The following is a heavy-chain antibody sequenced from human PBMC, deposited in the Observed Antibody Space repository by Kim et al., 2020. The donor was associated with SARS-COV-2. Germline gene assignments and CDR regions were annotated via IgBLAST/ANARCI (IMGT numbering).Heavy chain of an antibody. D-gene: IGHD2-15*01. J-gene: IGHJ3*02. CDR3: ARGLRGAFDI. CDR2: DT. V-gene: IGHV3-13*01. Sequence: DTYYPGAVKGRFTISREKAKNSLYLQMNSLRAGDTAVCYCARGLRGAFDIWGQGTMVTVSS.